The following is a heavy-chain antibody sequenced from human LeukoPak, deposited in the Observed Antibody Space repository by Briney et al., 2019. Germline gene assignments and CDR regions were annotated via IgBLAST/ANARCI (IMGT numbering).Heavy chain of an antibody. CDR1: GGSISSYY. J-gene: IGHJ5*02. D-gene: IGHD3-9*01. V-gene: IGHV4-4*07. CDR2: IYTSGST. CDR3: ARDPPYYDILTGYLYNWFDP. Sequence: SETLSLTCTVSGGSISSYYWSWIRQPAGKGLEWIGRIYTSGSTNYNPSLKSRVTMSVDTSKNQLSLKVNSVTAADTAVYYCARDPPYYDILTGYLYNWFDPWGQGTLVTVSS.